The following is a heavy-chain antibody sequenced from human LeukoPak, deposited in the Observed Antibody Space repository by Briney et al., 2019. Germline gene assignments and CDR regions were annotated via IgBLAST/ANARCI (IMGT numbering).Heavy chain of an antibody. J-gene: IGHJ4*02. V-gene: IGHV3-30*02. CDR1: GFTFSSYG. CDR3: AKDHNWANYY. D-gene: IGHD1-1*01. Sequence: GGSLRLFWAASGFTFSSYGVHWVRQAPGKGLEWVAFIRYDGSNKYYADSVKGRFTISRDNSKNPLYLQMNSLRAEDTAVYYCAKDHNWANYYWGQGTLIPVSS. CDR2: IRYDGSNK.